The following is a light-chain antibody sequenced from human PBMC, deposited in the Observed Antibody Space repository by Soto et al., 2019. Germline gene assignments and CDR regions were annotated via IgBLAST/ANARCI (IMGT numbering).Light chain of an antibody. J-gene: IGLJ1*01. CDR3: CSYAGSSTLLYV. CDR1: SSDVGSYNL. Sequence: QSALTQPASVSGSPGQSITISCTGTSSDVGSYNLVSWYQQHPGKAPKLMIYEGSKRPSGVSNRCSGSKSGNTASLTISGLQAEDEADYYCCSYAGSSTLLYVFGTGTKLTVL. V-gene: IGLV2-23*01. CDR2: EGS.